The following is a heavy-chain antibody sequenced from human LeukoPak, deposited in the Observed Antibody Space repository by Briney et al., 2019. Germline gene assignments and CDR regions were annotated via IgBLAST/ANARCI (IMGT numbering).Heavy chain of an antibody. D-gene: IGHD3-22*01. CDR1: NGSSSNYY. CDR2: IYISGTT. V-gene: IGHV4-4*07. CDR3: ARDEGGSGYIDY. Sequence: PSETLSLXCTVSNGSSSNYYWRWVRQPAGKGLEWIGRIYISGTTNYNPSLKSRITMSLDTSKNQLSLKLSSVTAADTAVYYCARDEGGSGYIDYWGQGTLITVSS. J-gene: IGHJ4*02.